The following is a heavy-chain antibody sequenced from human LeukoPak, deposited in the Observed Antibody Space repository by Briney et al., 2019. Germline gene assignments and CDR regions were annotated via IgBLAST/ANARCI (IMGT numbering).Heavy chain of an antibody. V-gene: IGHV1-2*02. CDR1: GYTFTSYG. Sequence: ASVKVSCKASGYTFTSYGISWVRQAPGQGLEWMGWINPNGGGTNYARKFQGRVTMTRDTSISTAYMELSRLRSDDTAVYYCARYGDCSNGVCYFDYWGQGILVTVSS. J-gene: IGHJ4*02. D-gene: IGHD2-8*01. CDR3: ARYGDCSNGVCYFDY. CDR2: INPNGGGT.